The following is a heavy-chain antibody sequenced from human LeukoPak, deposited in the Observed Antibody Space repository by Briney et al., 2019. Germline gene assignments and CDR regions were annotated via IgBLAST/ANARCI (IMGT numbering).Heavy chain of an antibody. CDR1: GFTLSSYA. D-gene: IGHD2-15*01. CDR3: AKTSGGNY. CDR2: VDGGGGGT. J-gene: IGHJ4*02. V-gene: IGHV3-23*01. Sequence: GGSLRLSCAASGFTLSSYAMTWVRQAPGRGLEWVSSVDGGGGGTYYADSVKGRFTISRDNSKNTLYLQMNSLRAEDTAAYYCAKTSGGNYWGQGTPVTVSS.